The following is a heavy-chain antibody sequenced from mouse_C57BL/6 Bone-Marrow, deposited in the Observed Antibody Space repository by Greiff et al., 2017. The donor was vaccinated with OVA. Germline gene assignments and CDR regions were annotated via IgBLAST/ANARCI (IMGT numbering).Heavy chain of an antibody. Sequence: VQLKQPGAELVMPGASVKLSCKASGYTFTSYWMHWVKQRPGQGLEWIGEIDPSDSYTNYNQKFKGKSTLTVDKSSSTAYMQLSSLTSEDSAVYYCAAITTVVAPYWYFDVWGTGTTVTVSS. J-gene: IGHJ1*03. CDR1: GYTFTSYW. V-gene: IGHV1-69*01. CDR2: IDPSDSYT. CDR3: AAITTVVAPYWYFDV. D-gene: IGHD1-1*01.